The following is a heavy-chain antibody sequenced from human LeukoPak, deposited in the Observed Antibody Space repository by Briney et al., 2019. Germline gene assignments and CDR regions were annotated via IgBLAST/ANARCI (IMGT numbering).Heavy chain of an antibody. CDR2: IGGSGGNT. CDR1: GLTFNSYA. CDR3: ARSTNYYGSGTYYFHFDY. D-gene: IGHD3-10*01. J-gene: IGHJ4*02. V-gene: IGHV3-23*01. Sequence: GGSLRLSCAASGLTFNSYAMSWVRPAPGKRLEWVSAIGGSGGNTFYADSVKGRFTISRDNSKNTLYLQMNSLRAEDTAAYYCARSTNYYGSGTYYFHFDYWGQGTLVTVSS.